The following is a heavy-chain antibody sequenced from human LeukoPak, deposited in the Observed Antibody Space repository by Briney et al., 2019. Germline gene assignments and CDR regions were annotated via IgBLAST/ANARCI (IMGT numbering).Heavy chain of an antibody. CDR1: GFTFSGYG. D-gene: IGHD2-2*01. CDR3: AKDRYVSPTARRGRESDY. Sequence: GGSLRLSCAGSGFTFSGYGMHWVRQAPGKGLEWVAFIRYDGSNKYYAASLKGRFTISRDNSKNTLYLQMNSMRAEDTAVYYCAKDRYVSPTARRGRESDYWGQGTLVTVSS. V-gene: IGHV3-30*02. CDR2: IRYDGSNK. J-gene: IGHJ4*02.